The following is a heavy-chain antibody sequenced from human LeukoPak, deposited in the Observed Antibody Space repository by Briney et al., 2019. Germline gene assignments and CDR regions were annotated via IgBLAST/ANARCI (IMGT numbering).Heavy chain of an antibody. CDR1: GGTFISYA. D-gene: IGHD5-24*01. V-gene: IGHV1-69*13. CDR2: IIPIFGTA. Sequence: SVKVSCKASGGTFISYAISWVRQAPGQGLEWMGGIIPIFGTANYAQKFQGRVTITSTSTAYMELSSLRSEDTAVYYCARVNGYNVPGGLDYWGQGTLVTVSS. CDR3: ARVNGYNVPGGLDY. J-gene: IGHJ4*02.